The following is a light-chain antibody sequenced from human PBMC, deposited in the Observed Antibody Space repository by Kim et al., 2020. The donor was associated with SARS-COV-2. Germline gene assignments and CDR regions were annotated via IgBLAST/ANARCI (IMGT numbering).Light chain of an antibody. J-gene: IGKJ1*01. CDR3: QRYNGY. CDR1: QTINNW. Sequence: TLSASVGDRVTITCRASQTINNWLAWYQQKPGKAPKVLIYDASSLKSGVPSRFSGSGSGTEFTLTISSLQPDDFATYYCQRYNGYFGQGTKVEIK. V-gene: IGKV1-5*01. CDR2: DAS.